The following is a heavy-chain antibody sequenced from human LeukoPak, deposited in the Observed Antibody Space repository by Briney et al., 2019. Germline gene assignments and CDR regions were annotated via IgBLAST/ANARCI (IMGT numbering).Heavy chain of an antibody. V-gene: IGHV3-49*04. Sequence: PGGSLRLSCTASGFTFGDYAMTWVRQAPGKGLEWVGFIASETYGGTAEYAASVKGRFTISRDDSKRIAYLQMNSLKTEDTAVYYCTRVDDYVWGIENGDYWGQGTLVTVSS. CDR1: GFTFGDYA. D-gene: IGHD3-16*01. J-gene: IGHJ4*02. CDR2: IASETYGGTA. CDR3: TRVDDYVWGIENGDY.